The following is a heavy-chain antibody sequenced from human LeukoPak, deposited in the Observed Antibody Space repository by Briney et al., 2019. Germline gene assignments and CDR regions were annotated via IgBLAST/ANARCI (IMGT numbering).Heavy chain of an antibody. J-gene: IGHJ5*02. CDR2: IIPIFGTA. CDR1: GGTFSSYA. CDR3: ARYFGALNWFDP. D-gene: IGHD3-9*01. V-gene: IGHV1-69*06. Sequence: SVKVSCKASGGTFSSYAISWVRQAPGQGLEWMGGIIPIFGTANYAQKFQGRVTITADKSTSAAYMELSSLRSEDTAVYYCARYFGALNWFDPWGQGTLVTVSS.